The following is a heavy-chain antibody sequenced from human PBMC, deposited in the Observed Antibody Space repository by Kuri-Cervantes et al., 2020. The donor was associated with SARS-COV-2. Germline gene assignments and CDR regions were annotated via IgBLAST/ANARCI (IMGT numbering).Heavy chain of an antibody. Sequence: GGSLRLSCAASGFTFSSYAMHWVRQAPGKGLEWVAVISYDGSNKYYADSVKGRFTISRDNSKNTLYLQMNSLRAEDTAVYYCASPYCSSTSCYSVIDAFDICGQGTMVTVSS. J-gene: IGHJ3*02. CDR3: ASPYCSSTSCYSVIDAFDI. V-gene: IGHV3-30-3*01. D-gene: IGHD2-2*01. CDR2: ISYDGSNK. CDR1: GFTFSSYA.